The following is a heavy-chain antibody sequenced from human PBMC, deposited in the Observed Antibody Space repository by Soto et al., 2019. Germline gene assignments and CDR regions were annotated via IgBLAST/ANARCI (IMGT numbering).Heavy chain of an antibody. D-gene: IGHD3-10*01. CDR2: ISGSGGST. V-gene: IGHV3-23*01. Sequence: EVQLLESGGGLVQPGGSLRLSCAASGFTFSSYAMSWVRQAPGKGLEWVSAISGSGGSTYYADSVKGRFTISRDNSKNTLYLQMNSLRAEDTAVYYCEKTSRGFWYFDYWGQGTLVTVSS. CDR3: EKTSRGFWYFDY. J-gene: IGHJ4*02. CDR1: GFTFSSYA.